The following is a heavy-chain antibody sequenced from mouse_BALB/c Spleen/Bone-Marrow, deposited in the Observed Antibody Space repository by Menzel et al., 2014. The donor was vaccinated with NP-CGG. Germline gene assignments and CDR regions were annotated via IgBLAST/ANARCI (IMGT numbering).Heavy chain of an antibody. V-gene: IGHV14-3*02. D-gene: IGHD4-1*01. CDR2: IDPANGNT. Sequence: VQLQQSGAELVKPGASVKLSCTASGFNIKDTYMHWVKQRPDQGLEWIGRIDPANGNTKYNPKFQGKATITSDTSSNTAYLQLSSLTSGDTAVYYCVGWEDSWGQGTTLTVSS. CDR1: GFNIKDTY. J-gene: IGHJ2*01. CDR3: VGWEDS.